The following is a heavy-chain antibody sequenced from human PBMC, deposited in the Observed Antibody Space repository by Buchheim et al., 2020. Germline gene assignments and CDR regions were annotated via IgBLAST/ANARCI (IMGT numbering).Heavy chain of an antibody. V-gene: IGHV3-30*04. Sequence: QVQLVESGGGVVQPGRSLRLSCAASGFTFSHYAVHWVRQAPGKGLEWVAVISYYVCTIYYADSVKGLFTFSIDNSKNTLSLKMNSMRAEDTAVYYCARDRGSGWSYYYYGLDVWGQGTT. D-gene: IGHD6-19*01. CDR2: ISYYVCTI. CDR3: ARDRGSGWSYYYYGLDV. J-gene: IGHJ6*02. CDR1: GFTFSHYA.